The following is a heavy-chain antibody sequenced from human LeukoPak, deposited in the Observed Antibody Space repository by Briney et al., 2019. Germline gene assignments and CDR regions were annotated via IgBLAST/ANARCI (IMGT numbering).Heavy chain of an antibody. CDR1: GFTFSSYE. V-gene: IGHV3-48*03. CDR3: AKAGYYDSSGYYIRLGYFDY. J-gene: IGHJ4*02. CDR2: ISSSGSTI. Sequence: GGSLRLSCAASGFTFSSYEMNWVRQAPGKGLEWVSYISSSGSTIYYADSVKGRFTISRDNAKNSLYLQMNSLRAEDTAVYYCAKAGYYDSSGYYIRLGYFDYWGQGTLVTVSS. D-gene: IGHD3-22*01.